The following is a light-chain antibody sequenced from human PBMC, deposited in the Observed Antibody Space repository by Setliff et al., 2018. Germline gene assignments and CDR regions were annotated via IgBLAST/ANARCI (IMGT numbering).Light chain of an antibody. CDR2: EVT. V-gene: IGLV2-23*02. CDR1: SSDVGAYNL. CDR3: ASYIGSSTYV. Sequence: QSALTQPASVSGSPGQSITISCAGTSSDVGAYNLVSWYQQHPGKGPKVLIYEVTKRPSGVSTRFSGSKSGGTASLTISGLQAEDEADYHCASYIGSSTYVFGSGTKVTVL. J-gene: IGLJ1*01.